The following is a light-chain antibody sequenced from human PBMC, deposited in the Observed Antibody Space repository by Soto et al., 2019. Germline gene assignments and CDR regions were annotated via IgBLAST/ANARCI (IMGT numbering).Light chain of an antibody. CDR3: SSYTTDNTVV. CDR1: SSDVGGYNY. V-gene: IGLV2-14*01. Sequence: QSVLTQPASVSGSPGQSLTISCTGASSDVGGYNYVSWYQQHPGKAPKLMIFEVSDRPSGISNRFSGSKSGNTASLTISGLQAEDEADYYCSSYTTDNTVVFGGGTKLTVL. CDR2: EVS. J-gene: IGLJ2*01.